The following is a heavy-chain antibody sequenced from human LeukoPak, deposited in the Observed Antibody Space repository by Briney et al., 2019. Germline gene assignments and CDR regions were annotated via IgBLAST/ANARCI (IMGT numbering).Heavy chain of an antibody. V-gene: IGHV1-69*05. CDR3: ARVKTDTAHYYYYYDIDV. CDR2: IIPIFGTA. J-gene: IGHJ6*03. CDR1: GGTFSSYA. Sequence: SVKVSCMASGGTFSSYAISWVRQAPGQGLEWMGGIIPIFGTANYAQKFQGRVTITTDESTSTAYMELSSLRSEDTAVYYCARVKTDTAHYYYYYDIDVWGKGTTVTVSS. D-gene: IGHD5-18*01.